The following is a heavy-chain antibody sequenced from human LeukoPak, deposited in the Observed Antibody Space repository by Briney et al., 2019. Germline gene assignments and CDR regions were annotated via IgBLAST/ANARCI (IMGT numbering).Heavy chain of an antibody. V-gene: IGHV3-9*03. CDR1: GFTFDDYA. CDR2: ISWNSGSI. J-gene: IGHJ4*02. Sequence: GRSLRLSCAASGFTFDDYAIHWVRQAPGKGLEWVSGISWNSGSIGYADSVKGRFTISRDNAKNSLYLQMNSLRAEDMALYYCAKDVGGGDWDNYFDYWGQGTLVTVSS. D-gene: IGHD2-21*02. CDR3: AKDVGGGDWDNYFDY.